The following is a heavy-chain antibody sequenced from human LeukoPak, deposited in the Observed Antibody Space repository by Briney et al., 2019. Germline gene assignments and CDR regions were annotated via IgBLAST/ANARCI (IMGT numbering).Heavy chain of an antibody. V-gene: IGHV3-30*18. J-gene: IGHJ6*02. Sequence: PGGSLRLSCAASGFTFSNYVMHWVRQAPGKGLEGVAVISYDGTNKYYPDSVKGRFTISRDNSYNTLYLQMDSLTAEDTAVYYCAKESTTYYYYGMHVWGQGTTVTVSS. CDR1: GFTFSNYV. CDR2: ISYDGTNK. D-gene: IGHD2/OR15-2a*01. CDR3: AKESTTYYYYGMHV.